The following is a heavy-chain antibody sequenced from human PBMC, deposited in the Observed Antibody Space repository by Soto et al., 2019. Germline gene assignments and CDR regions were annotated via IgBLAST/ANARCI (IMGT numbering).Heavy chain of an antibody. V-gene: IGHV4-39*01. D-gene: IGHD1-20*01. J-gene: IGHJ4*02. CDR1: GASISGSYYY. CDR3: ATSQKGYNRNYFDH. Sequence: SETLALTCAVSGASISGSYYYWAWLRQSPGKGPEWIGSVFYTGFTSYNPSLESRVSVSVDTSKSQFSLKLSAVTAADTAVYYCATSQKGYNRNYFDHWGQGALVTVSS. CDR2: VFYTGFT.